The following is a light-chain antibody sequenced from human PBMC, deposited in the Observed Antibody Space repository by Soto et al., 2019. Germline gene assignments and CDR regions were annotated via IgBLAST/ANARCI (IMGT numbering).Light chain of an antibody. J-gene: IGKJ4*01. CDR3: QQYGSLPLS. V-gene: IGKV3-20*01. Sequence: IVLKRSPRTLSLSQGERATXSCRASQSVSSSYLAWYQHKPGHAPRLLIYGASSRATGIPDRFSASGSGTDFTLTISRLEPKDFAMYYCQQYGSLPLSFGGVTKVDI. CDR1: QSVSSSY. CDR2: GAS.